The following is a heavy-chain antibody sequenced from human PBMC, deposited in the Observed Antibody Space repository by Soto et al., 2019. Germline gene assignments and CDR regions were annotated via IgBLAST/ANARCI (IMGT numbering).Heavy chain of an antibody. J-gene: IGHJ4*02. CDR2: ISGSGDST. CDR3: ARRGSGSYYDY. V-gene: IGHV3-23*01. CDR1: GFTFSSYA. Sequence: EVQLLESGGGLVQPGGSLRLSCEASGFTFSSYAMNWVRQAPGKGLEWVSVISGSGDSTYYADSVKGRFTISRDNSKNTLYLQMNSLRAEETAVYYCARRGSGSYYDYWGQGTLVTVSS. D-gene: IGHD1-26*01.